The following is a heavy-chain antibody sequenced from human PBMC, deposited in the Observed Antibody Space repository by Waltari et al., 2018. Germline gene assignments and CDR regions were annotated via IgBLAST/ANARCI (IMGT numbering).Heavy chain of an antibody. CDR1: GFTFSSYA. V-gene: IGHV3-23*01. CDR3: AKTRGGCSGGSCYRYYFDY. D-gene: IGHD2-15*01. J-gene: IGHJ4*02. CDR2: ISGSGGST. Sequence: EVQLLESGGGLVQPGGSLRLSCAASGFTFSSYAMSWVRQAPGKGLEWVSAISGSGGSTYYADSVKGRLTISRDNSKNTLYLQMNSLRAEDTAVYYCAKTRGGCSGGSCYRYYFDYWGQGTLVTVSS.